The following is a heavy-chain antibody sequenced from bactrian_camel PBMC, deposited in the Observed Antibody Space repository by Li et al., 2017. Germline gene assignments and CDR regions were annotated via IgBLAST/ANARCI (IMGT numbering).Heavy chain of an antibody. CDR3: QSWAVLTT. Sequence: HVQLVESGGGSVQVGGSLRLSCVASGDTIGRYCMGWFRQIPDKEREAVAGIESDGSTSYADSVKGRFTISRDNAKNTLYLQLNSLKLRTRPCITVQSWAVLTTGARGPRSPSP. CDR1: GDTIGRYC. J-gene: IGHJ4*01. V-gene: IGHV3S55*01. D-gene: IGHD1*01. CDR2: IESDGST.